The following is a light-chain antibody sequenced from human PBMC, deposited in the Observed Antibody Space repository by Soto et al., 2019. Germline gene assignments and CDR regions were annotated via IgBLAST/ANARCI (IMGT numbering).Light chain of an antibody. CDR3: QSYDSSLSGSV. CDR1: SSNIGAGYD. Sequence: SVLTQPPSVSGAPGQRVTISCTGSSSNIGAGYDVHWYQQLPGTAPKFLIYGNSNRPSGVPDRFSGSKSGTSASLAITGLQAEDEADYYCQSYDSSLSGSVFGGGTKLTVL. J-gene: IGLJ3*02. CDR2: GNS. V-gene: IGLV1-40*01.